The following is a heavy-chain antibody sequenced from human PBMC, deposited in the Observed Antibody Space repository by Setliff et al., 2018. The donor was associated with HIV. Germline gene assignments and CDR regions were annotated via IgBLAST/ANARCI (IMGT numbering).Heavy chain of an antibody. CDR1: GYKFTGHY. CDR2: INPDNSLT. Sequence: ASVKVSCKASGYKFTGHYVHWVRQAPGQGLQWMGRINPDNSLTTYAEYFEGRLTLTRDTSTNTAYMELRRLRSDDTAIYFCARNKIGWDTYSVVNYFDPWGQGTLVTVSS. V-gene: IGHV1-2*06. D-gene: IGHD2-21*01. J-gene: IGHJ5*02. CDR3: ARNKIGWDTYSVVNYFDP.